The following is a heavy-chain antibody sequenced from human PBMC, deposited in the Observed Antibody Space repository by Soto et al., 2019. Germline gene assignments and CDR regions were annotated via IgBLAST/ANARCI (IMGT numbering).Heavy chain of an antibody. CDR1: SDSISSYY. Sequence: SETLSLTCTVSSDSISSYYWSWIRQPPGKRLEWIGYISYSGTTNYNPSLKSRVTMSVDTSKNQFSLKLTSVTAADTAVYYCARYYCSSDTCYYFEYWGQGALVTVSS. V-gene: IGHV4-59*01. J-gene: IGHJ4*02. CDR3: ARYYCSSDTCYYFEY. D-gene: IGHD2-2*01. CDR2: ISYSGTT.